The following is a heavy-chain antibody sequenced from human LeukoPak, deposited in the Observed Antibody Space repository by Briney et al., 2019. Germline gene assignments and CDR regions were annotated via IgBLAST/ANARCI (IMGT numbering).Heavy chain of an antibody. V-gene: IGHV4-39*07. CDR3: ATRGYDFAFDY. J-gene: IGHJ4*02. Sequence: SETLSLTCTISGGSISSSPYYWSWIRQPPGKGLEWIGEINHSGSTNYNPSLKSRVTISVDTSKNQFSLKLSSVTAADTAVYYCATRGYDFAFDYWGQGTLVTVSS. CDR2: INHSGST. D-gene: IGHD3-3*01. CDR1: GGSISSSPYY.